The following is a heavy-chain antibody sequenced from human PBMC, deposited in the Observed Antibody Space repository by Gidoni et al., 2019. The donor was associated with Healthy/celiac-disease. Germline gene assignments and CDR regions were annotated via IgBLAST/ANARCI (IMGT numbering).Heavy chain of an antibody. J-gene: IGHJ4*02. D-gene: IGHD3-10*01. CDR2: ISDDGSNK. CDR3: AKDATEWSYGAFFDY. V-gene: IGHV3-30*18. CDR1: GFTFISDG. Sequence: QVQLVESGVGVVQPGSSLRLSCAASGFTFISDGMHWVRQAPGKGLELVVVISDDGSNKYYADSVKGRFTISRDNSKNTLYLQMNSLRAEDTAVYYCAKDATEWSYGAFFDYWGQGTLVTVSS.